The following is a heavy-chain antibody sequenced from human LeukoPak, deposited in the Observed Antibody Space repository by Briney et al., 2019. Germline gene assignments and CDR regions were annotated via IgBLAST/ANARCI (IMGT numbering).Heavy chain of an antibody. Sequence: GGSLRLSCAASEFTFSSYWMSWVRQAPGKGLEWVANIKQDGSEKYYVDSVKGRFTISRDNAKNSLYLQMNSLRAEDTAVYYCARVWFPATLVDPWGQGTLVTVSS. CDR3: ARVWFPATLVDP. CDR2: IKQDGSEK. V-gene: IGHV3-7*01. D-gene: IGHD2/OR15-2a*01. CDR1: EFTFSSYW. J-gene: IGHJ5*02.